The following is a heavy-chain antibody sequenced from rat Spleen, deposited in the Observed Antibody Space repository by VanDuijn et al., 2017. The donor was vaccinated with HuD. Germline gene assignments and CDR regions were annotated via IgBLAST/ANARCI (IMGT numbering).Heavy chain of an antibody. J-gene: IGHJ2*01. V-gene: IGHV5-20*01. CDR3: VTASTGSRTY. CDR1: GFIFSDYH. CDR2: INYDGTNI. D-gene: IGHD5-1*01. Sequence: EVQLVGSGGGLVQPGRSLRISCAASGFIFSDYHLAWVRQAPTKGLEWVASINYDGTNIHYRDSVKGRFTVSRDNAKSSLYLQMDSLRSEDTATYYCVTASTGSRTYWGHGVMVTVSS.